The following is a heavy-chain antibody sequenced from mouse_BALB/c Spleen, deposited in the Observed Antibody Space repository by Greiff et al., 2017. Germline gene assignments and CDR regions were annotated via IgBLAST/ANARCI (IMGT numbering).Heavy chain of an antibody. V-gene: IGHV5-9-4*01. CDR1: GFTFSSYD. Sequence: EVMLVESGGGLVKPGGSLKLSCAASGFTFSSYDMSWVRQSPEKRLEWVAEISSGGSYTYYPDNVTGRFTISRDNAKNTLYLEMSSLRSEDTAMYYCAREYGNYAMDYWGEGTSVTVSS. CDR3: AREYGNYAMDY. CDR2: ISSGGSYT. J-gene: IGHJ4*01. D-gene: IGHD2-1*01.